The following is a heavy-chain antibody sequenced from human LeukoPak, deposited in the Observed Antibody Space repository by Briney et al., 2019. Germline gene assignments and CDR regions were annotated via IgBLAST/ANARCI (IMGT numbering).Heavy chain of an antibody. V-gene: IGHV4-34*01. J-gene: IGHJ4*02. CDR2: INHSGST. D-gene: IGHD3-10*01. CDR3: ARTTYGSFDY. CDR1: GGSFSGYY. Sequence: PSETLSLTCAVYGGSFSGYYWSWIRQPPGKGLEWIGEINHSGSTNYNPSLKSRVTISVDTSKNQFSLKLSSVTAADTAVYYCARTTYGSFDYWGQGTLVTASS.